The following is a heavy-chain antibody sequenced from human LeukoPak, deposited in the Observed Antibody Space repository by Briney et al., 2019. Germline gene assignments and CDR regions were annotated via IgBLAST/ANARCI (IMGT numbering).Heavy chain of an antibody. CDR3: SKEAKKNFDY. J-gene: IGHJ4*02. CDR2: ISWDSSSI. V-gene: IGHV3-9*01. CDR1: GFTFDDYA. Sequence: GGSLRLSCAASGFTFDDYAMHWVRQPPGKGLEWVSGISWDSSSITYADSVKGRFTISRDNARNSLYMQMNSLRAEDTVLYYWSKEAKKNFDYWGQGPLVTVPS.